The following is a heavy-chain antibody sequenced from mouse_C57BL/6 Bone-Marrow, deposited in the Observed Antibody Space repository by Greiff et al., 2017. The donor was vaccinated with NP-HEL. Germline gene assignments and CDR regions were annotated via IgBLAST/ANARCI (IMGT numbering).Heavy chain of an antibody. D-gene: IGHD2-3*01. V-gene: IGHV1-64*01. Sequence: VQLQQPGAELVKPGASVKLSCKASGYTFTSYWMHWVKQRPGQGLEWIGMIHPNSGSTNYNEKFKSKATLTVDKSSSTAYMQLSSLTSEDSAVYYCANDGYYRGAMDYWGQGTSVTVSS. J-gene: IGHJ4*01. CDR3: ANDGYYRGAMDY. CDR1: GYTFTSYW. CDR2: IHPNSGST.